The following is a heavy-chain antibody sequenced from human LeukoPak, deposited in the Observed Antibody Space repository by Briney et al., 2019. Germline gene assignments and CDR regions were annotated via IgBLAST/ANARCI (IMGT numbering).Heavy chain of an antibody. Sequence: PGGSLRLSCAASGFTFSSYGMHWVRQAPGRGLEWVAVISYDGSNKYYADSVKGRFTISRDNSKNTLYLQMNSLRAEDTAVYYCAKDQGSCYSFFDWGQGTLVTVSS. CDR3: AKDQGSCYSFFD. J-gene: IGHJ4*02. V-gene: IGHV3-30*18. D-gene: IGHD2-2*01. CDR2: ISYDGSNK. CDR1: GFTFSSYG.